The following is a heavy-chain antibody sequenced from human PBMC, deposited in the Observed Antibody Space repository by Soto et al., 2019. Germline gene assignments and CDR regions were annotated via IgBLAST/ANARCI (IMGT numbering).Heavy chain of an antibody. CDR3: VRNWRYYGGDYYYGMDA. CDR1: GFSLNTGGVG. Sequence: ITLKESGPTLVKPTQTLTLTCTFSGFSLNTGGVGVGLVRQPRGKAMEWLSLIYWDDDERYRPALRSRLNITKDTLNIQVVLTMTNMDPEDTATYYCVRNWRYYGGDYYYGMDAWGQGTTVTVSS. CDR2: IYWDDDE. D-gene: IGHD3-10*01. J-gene: IGHJ6*02. V-gene: IGHV2-5*02.